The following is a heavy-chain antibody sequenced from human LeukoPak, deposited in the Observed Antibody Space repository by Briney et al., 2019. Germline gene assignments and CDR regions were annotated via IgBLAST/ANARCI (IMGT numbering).Heavy chain of an antibody. Sequence: PSETLSLTCTVSGGSISSGDYYWSWIRQPPGKGLEWIGYIYYSGSTYYNPSLKSRVTISVDTSKNQFSLKLSSVTAADTVVYYCARAAAGGAPFDYWGQGTLVTVSS. J-gene: IGHJ4*02. CDR2: IYYSGST. D-gene: IGHD6-13*01. CDR3: ARAAAGGAPFDY. CDR1: GGSISSGDYY. V-gene: IGHV4-30-4*01.